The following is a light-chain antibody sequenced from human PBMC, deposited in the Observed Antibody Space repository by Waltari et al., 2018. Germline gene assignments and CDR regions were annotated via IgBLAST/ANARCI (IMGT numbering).Light chain of an antibody. J-gene: IGKJ1*01. V-gene: IGKV1-39*01. CDR2: AAS. CDR1: QSIRTY. Sequence: DTQMTQSPSPLPASVGDTVTITCRASQSIRTYLNWYQQRPGEAPKLLTYAASNLQSGFPSRFSGSGSWTDFSLTISSLQPEDFATYYCQQSYSAPRAFGQGTKVDLK. CDR3: QQSYSAPRA.